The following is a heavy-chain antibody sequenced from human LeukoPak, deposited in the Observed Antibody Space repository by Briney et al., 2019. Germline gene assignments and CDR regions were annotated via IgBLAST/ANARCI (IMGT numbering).Heavy chain of an antibody. CDR2: IYYSGST. Sequence: SETLSLTCTVSGGSISSYYWSWIRQPPGKGLEWIGYIYYSGSTNYNPSLKSRVTISVDTSKNQFSLKPSSVTAADTAVYYCARVSWYYGSGSYVDYWGQGTLVTVSS. D-gene: IGHD3-10*01. CDR3: ARVSWYYGSGSYVDY. J-gene: IGHJ4*02. V-gene: IGHV4-59*01. CDR1: GGSISSYY.